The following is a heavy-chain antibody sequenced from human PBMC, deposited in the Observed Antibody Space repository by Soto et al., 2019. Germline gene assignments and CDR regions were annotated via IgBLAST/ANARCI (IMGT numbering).Heavy chain of an antibody. D-gene: IGHD3-9*01. J-gene: IGHJ6*02. Sequence: PGGSLRLSCAASGFTFSSYAMSWVRQAPGKGLEWVSAISGSGGSTYYADSVKGWFTISRDSSKNTLYLQMNSLRAEDTAVYYCAKDREDWLSGMDVWGQGTTVTVSS. V-gene: IGHV3-23*01. CDR2: ISGSGGST. CDR3: AKDREDWLSGMDV. CDR1: GFTFSSYA.